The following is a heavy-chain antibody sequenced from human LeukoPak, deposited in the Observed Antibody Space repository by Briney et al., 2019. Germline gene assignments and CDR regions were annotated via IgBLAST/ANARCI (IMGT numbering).Heavy chain of an antibody. CDR1: GGSFSGYY. D-gene: IGHD6-13*01. Sequence: SETLSLTCAVYGGSFSGYYWSWIRQPPGKGLEWIGEINHSGSINYNPSLKSRVTISVDTSKNQFSLKLSSVTAADTAVYYCARGYSSSWYNVHYYYGMDVWGQGTTVTVSS. CDR2: INHSGSI. CDR3: ARGYSSSWYNVHYYYGMDV. V-gene: IGHV4-34*01. J-gene: IGHJ6*02.